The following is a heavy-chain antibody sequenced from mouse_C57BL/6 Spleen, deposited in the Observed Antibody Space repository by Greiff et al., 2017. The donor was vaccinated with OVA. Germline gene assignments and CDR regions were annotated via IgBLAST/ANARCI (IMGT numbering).Heavy chain of an antibody. Sequence: QVQLQQPGAELVRPGSSVKLSCKASGYTFTSYWMDWVKQRPGQGLEWIGNIYPSDSETHYNQKFKDKATLTVDKSSSTAYMQLSSLTSEDSAVYYGAGSRPLLRAYAMDYWGQGTTVTVSS. V-gene: IGHV1-61*01. D-gene: IGHD1-1*01. J-gene: IGHJ4*01. CDR1: GYTFTSYW. CDR3: AGSRPLLRAYAMDY. CDR2: IYPSDSET.